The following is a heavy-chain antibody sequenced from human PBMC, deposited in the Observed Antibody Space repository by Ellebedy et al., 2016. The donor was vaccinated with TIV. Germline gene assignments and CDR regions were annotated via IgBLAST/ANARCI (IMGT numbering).Heavy chain of an antibody. CDR1: GFSVTKTY. J-gene: IGHJ4*02. CDR3: ARLTF. V-gene: IGHV3-66*04. CDR2: IDSGGTR. Sequence: GESLKISXVASGFSVTKTYVSWLRQAPGKGLEWVSVIDSGGTRYYADSVKGRFTISRDDAENTLFLQMNSLRADDTAIYYCARLTFWGQGALVSVSS.